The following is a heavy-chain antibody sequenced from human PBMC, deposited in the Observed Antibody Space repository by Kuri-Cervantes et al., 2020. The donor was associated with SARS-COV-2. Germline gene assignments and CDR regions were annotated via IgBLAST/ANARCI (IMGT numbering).Heavy chain of an antibody. CDR1: GFTFSSYR. CDR2: ISSSSSYI. Sequence: GESLKISCAASGFTFSSYRMNWVRQAPGQGLEWVSSISSSSSYIYYADSVKGRFTISRDNAKNSLYLQMNSLRAEDTAVYYCARGMGVYDAFDIWGQGTMVTVSS. CDR3: ARGMGVYDAFDI. D-gene: IGHD2-8*01. J-gene: IGHJ3*02. V-gene: IGHV3-21*01.